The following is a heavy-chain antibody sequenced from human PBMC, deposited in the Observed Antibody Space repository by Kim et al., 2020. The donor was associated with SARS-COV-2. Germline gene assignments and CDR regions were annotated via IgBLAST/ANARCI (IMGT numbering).Heavy chain of an antibody. Sequence: GESLKISCKGSGYSFTSYWISWVRQMPGKGLEWMGRIDPSDSYTNYSPSFQGHVTISADKSISTAYLQWSSLKASDTAMYYCAIFSGIAVAGTWRASALCGRGALFTVSS. D-gene: IGHD6-19*01. CDR3: AIFSGIAVAGTWRASAL. CDR2: IDPSDSYT. V-gene: IGHV5-10-1*01. CDR1: GYSFTSYW. J-gene: IGHJ2*01.